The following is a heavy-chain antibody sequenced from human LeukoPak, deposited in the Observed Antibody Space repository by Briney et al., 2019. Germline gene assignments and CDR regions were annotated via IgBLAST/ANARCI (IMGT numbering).Heavy chain of an antibody. V-gene: IGHV3-66*03. D-gene: IGHD3/OR15-3a*01. CDR3: ARDRAANQDWVEFDP. CDR1: GFTVSSNY. CDR2: IRDSGEA. Sequence: GGSLRLSCAASGFTVSSNYMSWVRQAPGKGLEWVGLIRDSGEAFYADFARGRFAISRDESENTLYLQMNSLRVEDTAVYFCARDRAANQDWVEFDPWGQGTPVIVSS. J-gene: IGHJ5*02.